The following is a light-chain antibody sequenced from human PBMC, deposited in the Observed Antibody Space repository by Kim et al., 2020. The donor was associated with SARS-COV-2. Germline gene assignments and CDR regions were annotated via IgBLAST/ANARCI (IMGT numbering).Light chain of an antibody. J-gene: IGLJ3*02. CDR2: DVS. Sequence: QSVTISCTGTISDVGGYNYVSWYQQHPGKAPKLMIYDVSKRPSGVPDRFSGSKSGNTASLTISGLQAEDEADYYCCSYAGSYTWVFGGGTQLTVL. V-gene: IGLV2-11*01. CDR1: ISDVGGYNY. CDR3: CSYAGSYTWV.